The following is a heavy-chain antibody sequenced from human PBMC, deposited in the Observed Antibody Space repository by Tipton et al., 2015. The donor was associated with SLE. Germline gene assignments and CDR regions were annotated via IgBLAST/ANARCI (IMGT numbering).Heavy chain of an antibody. D-gene: IGHD6-6*01. CDR2: INHSGST. J-gene: IGHJ4*02. CDR3: ASQGYSSSY. Sequence: TLSLTCTVSGGSISRGSYYWSWIRQPPGKGLAWIVEINHSGSTNYNPSLKSRVTISVDTSKNQFSLKLSSVTAADTAVYYCASQGYSSSYWGQGTLVTVS. V-gene: IGHV4-39*07. CDR1: GGSISRGSYY.